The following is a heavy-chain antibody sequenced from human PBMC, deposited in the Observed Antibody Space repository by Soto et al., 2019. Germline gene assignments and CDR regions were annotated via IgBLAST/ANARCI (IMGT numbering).Heavy chain of an antibody. CDR2: IIPLFSTT. CDR1: EGTFSNYA. CDR3: ARDHSIYGDYAVKGLRD. V-gene: IGHV1-69*01. Sequence: QVQLVQSGAEVKKPGSSVKVSCKASEGTFSNYAISWVRQAPGQGLEWMGGIIPLFSTTNYAQKFQGRVTITADESTTTAYMELISLTSEDTAVYFCARDHSIYGDYAVKGLRDWGQGVLVTVSS. D-gene: IGHD4-17*01. J-gene: IGHJ4*02.